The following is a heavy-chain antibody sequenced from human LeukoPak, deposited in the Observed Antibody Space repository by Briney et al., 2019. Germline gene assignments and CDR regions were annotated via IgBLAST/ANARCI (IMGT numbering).Heavy chain of an antibody. Sequence: PGGSLRLSCAASGFTFSSYEMNWVRQAPGKGLEWVSYISSSGSTIYYADSVKGRFTISRENAKNPLYLQMNSLRAEDTAVYYCARAKYSSLDYWGQGTLVTVSS. J-gene: IGHJ4*02. CDR1: GFTFSSYE. V-gene: IGHV3-48*03. CDR3: ARAKYSSLDY. CDR2: ISSSGSTI. D-gene: IGHD6-6*01.